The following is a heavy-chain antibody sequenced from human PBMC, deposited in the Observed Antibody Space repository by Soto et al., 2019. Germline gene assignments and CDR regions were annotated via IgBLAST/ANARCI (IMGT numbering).Heavy chain of an antibody. CDR3: AKEEGRITANFDY. V-gene: IGHV3-30*18. J-gene: IGHJ4*02. CDR1: GFTFSSYG. CDR2: ISYDGSNK. D-gene: IGHD1-20*01. Sequence: GGSLRLSCAASGFTFSSYGMHWVRQAPGKGLEWVAVISYDGSNKYYADSVKGRFTISRENSKNTLYLQMNSLRAEEKAVYYCAKEEGRITANFDYWGQGTLVTVSS.